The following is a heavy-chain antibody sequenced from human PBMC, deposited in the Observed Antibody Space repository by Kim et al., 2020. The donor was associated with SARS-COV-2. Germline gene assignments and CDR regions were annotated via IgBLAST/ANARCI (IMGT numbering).Heavy chain of an antibody. Sequence: GGSLRLSCATSGFTFSAYDMNWVRRAPGKGLEWLSFITKSSTTIYYANSVKGRFTISRDKAKNSLYLQMNSLRDEDTALYYCVRERMGGAFDIGGQVT. CDR3: VRERMGGAFDI. V-gene: IGHV3-48*02. CDR1: GFTFSAYD. D-gene: IGHD3-16*01. J-gene: IGHJ3*02. CDR2: ITKSSTTI.